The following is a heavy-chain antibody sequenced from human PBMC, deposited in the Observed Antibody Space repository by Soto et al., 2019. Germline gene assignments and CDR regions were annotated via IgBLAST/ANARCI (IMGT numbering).Heavy chain of an antibody. CDR3: AKDPPVDSVGVVAANPFDI. Sequence: GGSLRLSCAASGFTFSSYAMSWVRQAPGKGLEWVSAISGSGGSTYYADSVKGRLTISRDNSNNTLYLQMNSLRAEDTVVYYCAKDPPVDSVGVVAANPFDIWGQGTMVTVSS. CDR1: GFTFSSYA. D-gene: IGHD2-15*01. J-gene: IGHJ3*02. V-gene: IGHV3-23*01. CDR2: ISGSGGST.